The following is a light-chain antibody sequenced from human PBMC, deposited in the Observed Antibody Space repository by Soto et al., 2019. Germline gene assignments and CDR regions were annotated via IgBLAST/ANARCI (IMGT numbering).Light chain of an antibody. CDR1: QTYDSRY. CDR2: GAS. Sequence: EIVLTQSPGTLSLSPGERATLSCRASQTYDSRYFAWYQQKPGQAPRLLIYGASTRATGIPDRFSGSGSGADFTLIINRLEPEDFAVYYCQQFGTSPYTFGQGTKLEIK. J-gene: IGKJ2*01. V-gene: IGKV3-20*01. CDR3: QQFGTSPYT.